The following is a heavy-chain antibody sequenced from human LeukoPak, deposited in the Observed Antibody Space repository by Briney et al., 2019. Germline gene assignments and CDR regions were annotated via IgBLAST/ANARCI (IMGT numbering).Heavy chain of an antibody. CDR2: IRSKAYGGTT. Sequence: GGSLRLSCTASGFTFGDYAMSWVRQAPGKGLEWVGFIRSKAYGGTTEYAAAVKGRFTISRDDSKSTAYLQMNSLKTEDTAVYYCTRDPDVTSIAARLARYYYYGMDVWGQGTTVTVSS. CDR1: GFTFGDYA. D-gene: IGHD6-6*01. V-gene: IGHV3-49*04. CDR3: TRDPDVTSIAARLARYYYYGMDV. J-gene: IGHJ6*02.